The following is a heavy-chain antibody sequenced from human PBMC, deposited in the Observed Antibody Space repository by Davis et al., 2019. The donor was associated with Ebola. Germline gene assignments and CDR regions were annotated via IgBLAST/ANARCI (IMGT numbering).Heavy chain of an antibody. D-gene: IGHD6-6*01. CDR1: GGSISSYY. Sequence: PSETLSLTCTVSGGSISSYYWSWIRQPAGKGLEWIGRIYTSGSTNYNPSLKSRVTMSVDTSKNQFSLKLSSVTAADTAVYYCARISSSFKGEWFDPWGQGTLVTVSS. CDR2: IYTSGST. V-gene: IGHV4-4*07. J-gene: IGHJ5*02. CDR3: ARISSSFKGEWFDP.